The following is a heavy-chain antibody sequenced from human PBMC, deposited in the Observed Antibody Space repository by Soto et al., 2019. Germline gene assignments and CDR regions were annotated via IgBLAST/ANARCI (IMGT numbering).Heavy chain of an antibody. CDR3: ARDYYDSSGYYYGLPDY. CDR2: INPSGGST. D-gene: IGHD3-22*01. V-gene: IGHV1-46*01. J-gene: IGHJ4*02. Sequence: ASVKVSCKASGYTFTSYYMHWVRQAPGQGLERMGIINPSGGSTSYAQKFQGRVTMTRDTSTSTVYMELSSLRSEDTAVYYCARDYYDSSGYYYGLPDYWGQGTLVTVS. CDR1: GYTFTSYY.